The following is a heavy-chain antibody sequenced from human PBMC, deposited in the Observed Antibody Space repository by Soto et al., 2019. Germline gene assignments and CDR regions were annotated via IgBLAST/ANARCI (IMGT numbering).Heavy chain of an antibody. Sequence: VGSLRLSGATSGFTFGNYAMSWVRQARGKGLEWVSGITGGGGFTNYADPVKGRFTISRDNSWNTLYLQLNSLRAEDTAVYYCAKLLAAAASWDAFDIWGQGTMVTVSS. D-gene: IGHD6-25*01. J-gene: IGHJ3*02. V-gene: IGHV3-23*01. CDR1: GFTFGNYA. CDR3: AKLLAAAASWDAFDI. CDR2: ITGGGGFT.